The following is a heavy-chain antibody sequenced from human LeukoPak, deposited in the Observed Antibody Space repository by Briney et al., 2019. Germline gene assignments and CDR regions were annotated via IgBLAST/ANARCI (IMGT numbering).Heavy chain of an antibody. V-gene: IGHV3-11*01. CDR1: GFTFSDYY. CDR2: ISTSGSSI. J-gene: IGHJ4*02. D-gene: IGHD5-24*01. CDR3: ARGLGVVEMATINSYYFDY. Sequence: PGGSLRLSCAASGFTFSDYYMNWIRQAPGKGLEWVSHISTSGSSIYYADSVKGRFTISRDNAKNSLYLQMSSLGAEDTAVYYCARGLGVVEMATINSYYFDYWGQGTLVTVSS.